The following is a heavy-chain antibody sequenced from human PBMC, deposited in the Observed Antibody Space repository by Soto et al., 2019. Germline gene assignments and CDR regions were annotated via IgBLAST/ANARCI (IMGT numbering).Heavy chain of an antibody. Sequence: QVQLVESGGGVVQPGRSLRLSCAASGFTFSSYGMHWVRQAPGKGLEWVAVTSYDGSNKHYADSVKGRFTISRDNSKNTLYLQMNSLRAEDTAVYYCAKDPSGGYGENWFDPWGQGTLVTVSS. CDR2: TSYDGSNK. D-gene: IGHD1-26*01. CDR3: AKDPSGGYGENWFDP. J-gene: IGHJ5*02. V-gene: IGHV3-30*18. CDR1: GFTFSSYG.